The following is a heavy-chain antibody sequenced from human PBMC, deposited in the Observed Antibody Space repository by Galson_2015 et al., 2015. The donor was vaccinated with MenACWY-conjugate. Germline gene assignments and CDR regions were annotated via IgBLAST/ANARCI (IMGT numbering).Heavy chain of an antibody. Sequence: SLRLSCAGSAFTFSNAYMSWVRQAPGKGLEWVGRIKSQTDGGKIDYAAPVEGRFTISRDDSKNTLYLQMSSLKIEDTAVYYCTTHKPDSWGGLLFHFYMDVWGKGTTVTVSS. CDR2: IKSQTDGGKI. CDR1: AFTFSNAY. V-gene: IGHV3-15*01. CDR3: TTHKPDSWGGLLFHFYMDV. J-gene: IGHJ6*03. D-gene: IGHD2-21*01.